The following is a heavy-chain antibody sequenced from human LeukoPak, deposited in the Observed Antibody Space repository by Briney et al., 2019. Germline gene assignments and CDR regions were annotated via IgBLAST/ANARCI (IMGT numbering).Heavy chain of an antibody. CDR1: DFTFSSYA. V-gene: IGHV3-30*04. Sequence: GGSLRLSCAASDFTFSSYAMHWVRQAPDKGLEWVALISYDGSNKEYADSVKGRFTISRDNSKNSLYLQMNYLRGDDTAVYYCARGMDYDILAGPPGFWGQGTLVTVSS. CDR3: ARGMDYDILAGPPGF. CDR2: ISYDGSNK. J-gene: IGHJ4*02. D-gene: IGHD3-9*01.